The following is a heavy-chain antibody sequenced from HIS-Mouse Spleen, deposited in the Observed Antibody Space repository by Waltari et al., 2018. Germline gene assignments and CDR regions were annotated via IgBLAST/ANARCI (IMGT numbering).Heavy chain of an antibody. D-gene: IGHD6-13*01. CDR1: GGSISSSSYY. CDR3: AREIPYSSSWYDWYFDL. Sequence: QLQLQESGPGLVKPSETLSLTCTVSGGSISSSSYYWGWIAQPPGKGLEWIGSIYYSGSTYSNPPLKSRVTISVDTSKTQFSLKLSSVTAADTAVYYCAREIPYSSSWYDWYFDLWGRGTLVTVSS. V-gene: IGHV4-39*07. J-gene: IGHJ2*01. CDR2: IYYSGST.